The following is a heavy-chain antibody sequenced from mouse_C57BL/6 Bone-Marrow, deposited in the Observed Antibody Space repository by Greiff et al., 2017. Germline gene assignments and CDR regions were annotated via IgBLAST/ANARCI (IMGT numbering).Heavy chain of an antibody. CDR2: IYPGDGDT. D-gene: IGHD1-1*01. Sequence: VKLVESGPELVKPGASVKISCKASGYAFSSSWMNWVKQRPGKGLEWIGRIYPGDGDTNYNGKFKGKATLTADKSSSTAYMQLSSLTSEDSAVYFCARLDGSSPDWYFDVWGTGTTVTVAS. V-gene: IGHV1-82*01. CDR1: GYAFSSSW. CDR3: ARLDGSSPDWYFDV. J-gene: IGHJ1*03.